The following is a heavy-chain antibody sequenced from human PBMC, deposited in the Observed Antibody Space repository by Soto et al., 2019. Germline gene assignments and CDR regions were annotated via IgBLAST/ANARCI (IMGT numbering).Heavy chain of an antibody. CDR3: AREEQQLVDGYYYYYYYMDV. CDR1: GFTFSDYY. CDR2: ISSSGSTI. J-gene: IGHJ6*03. Sequence: PGGSLRLSCAASGFTFSDYYMSWIRQAPGKGLEWVSYISSSGSTIYYADSVKGRFTISRDNAKNSLYLQMNSLRAEDTAVYYCAREEQQLVDGYYYYYYYMDVWGKRTTVTVSS. D-gene: IGHD6-13*01. V-gene: IGHV3-11*01.